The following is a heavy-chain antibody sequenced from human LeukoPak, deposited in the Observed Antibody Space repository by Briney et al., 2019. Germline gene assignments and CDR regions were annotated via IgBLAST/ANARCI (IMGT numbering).Heavy chain of an antibody. CDR1: GGSISSGGYY. J-gene: IGHJ2*01. CDR3: ARDARFLEWFFDL. V-gene: IGHV4-30-2*01. Sequence: SETLSLTCTVSGGSISSGGYYWSWIRQPPGKGLEWIGYIYHSGSTYYNPSLKSRVTISVDRSKNQFSLKLSSVTAADTAVYYCARDARFLEWFFDLWGRGTLVTVSS. D-gene: IGHD3-3*01. CDR2: IYHSGST.